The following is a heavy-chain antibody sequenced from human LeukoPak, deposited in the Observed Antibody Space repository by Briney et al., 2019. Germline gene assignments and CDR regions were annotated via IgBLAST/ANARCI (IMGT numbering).Heavy chain of an antibody. D-gene: IGHD1-26*01. CDR3: AGASSKWELSF. CDR2: YIPMFGTA. V-gene: IGHV1-69*01. Sequence: SVKVSCKASGGTVSRYAISWVRQAPGQGLEWMGGYIPMFGTANYAQNFQNRVTITADESTSTFSMEVSSLRPEDTAVYFCAGASSKWELSFWGQGTLVTVSS. J-gene: IGHJ4*02. CDR1: GGTVSRYA.